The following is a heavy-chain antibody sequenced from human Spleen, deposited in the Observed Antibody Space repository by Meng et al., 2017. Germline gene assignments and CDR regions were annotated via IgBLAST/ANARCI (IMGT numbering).Heavy chain of an antibody. Sequence: QMHLQEAGPTLVKPSQTLSLTCNVSGGSMINSDFYWSWIRQHPERGLEWIGYIYHSGTTSYHPSLKSRITISLDTSQNKFSLEVASVTAADTAVYYCARQLRYFDWFDLWGQGTLVTVSS. CDR2: IYHSGTT. D-gene: IGHD3-9*01. CDR1: GGSMINSDFY. CDR3: ARQLRYFDWFDL. V-gene: IGHV4-31*02. J-gene: IGHJ5*02.